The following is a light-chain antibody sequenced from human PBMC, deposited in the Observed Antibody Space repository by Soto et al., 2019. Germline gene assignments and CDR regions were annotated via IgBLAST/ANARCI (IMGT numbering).Light chain of an antibody. J-gene: IGKJ1*01. CDR3: QQYNSYPGT. CDR2: ATS. Sequence: DIQITQSPSSLSASVGDRVTITCRASQGIGNDLGWYQQKPGKAPKRLIYATSSLQSGVPSRFSGSGSGTEFTLTISSLQPDDFATYYCQQYNSYPGTFGQGTKVDIK. V-gene: IGKV1-17*01. CDR1: QGIGND.